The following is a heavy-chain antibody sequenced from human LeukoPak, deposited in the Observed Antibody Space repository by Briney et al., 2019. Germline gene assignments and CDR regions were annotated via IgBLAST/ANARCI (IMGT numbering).Heavy chain of an antibody. CDR2: IYYSGST. V-gene: IGHV4-31*03. J-gene: IGHJ5*02. Sequence: PSQTLSLTCTVSGGSISSGGYYWSWIRPHPGKGLEWIGYIYYSGSTYYNPSLKSRVTISVDTSKHQFSLKLSSVTAADTAVYYCARVGGSNWFDPWGQGTLVTVSS. CDR1: GGSISSGGYY. CDR3: ARVGGSNWFDP. D-gene: IGHD3-16*01.